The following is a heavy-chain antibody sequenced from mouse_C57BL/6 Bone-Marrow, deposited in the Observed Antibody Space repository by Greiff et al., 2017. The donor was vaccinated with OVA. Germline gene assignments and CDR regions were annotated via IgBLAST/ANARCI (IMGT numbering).Heavy chain of an antibody. J-gene: IGHJ2*01. D-gene: IGHD1-1*01. V-gene: IGHV1-9*01. CDR2: ILTGSGST. CDR1: GYTFTGYW. Sequence: VQLQQSGAELMKPGASVKLSCKATGYTFTGYWIEWVKQRPGHGLAWIGEILTGSGSTNYNEKFKGKATFTADTSSHTAYMQLSSLTTEDSAIYYCARGIYYYGSLDYWGQGTTLTVSS. CDR3: ARGIYYYGSLDY.